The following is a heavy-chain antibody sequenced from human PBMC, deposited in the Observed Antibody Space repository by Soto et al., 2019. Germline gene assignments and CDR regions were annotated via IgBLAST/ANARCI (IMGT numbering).Heavy chain of an antibody. D-gene: IGHD3-10*01. CDR3: ARDQGYGSDFDY. CDR1: GFTFSSYG. J-gene: IGHJ4*02. CDR2: IWYDGSNK. Sequence: QVQLVESGGGVVQPGRSLRLSCAASGFTFSSYGMHWVRQAPGKGRAWVAVIWYDGSNKYYADSVKGRFTISRDNSKNTLYLQMNSLRAEDTAVYYWARDQGYGSDFDYWGQGTLVTVSS. V-gene: IGHV3-33*01.